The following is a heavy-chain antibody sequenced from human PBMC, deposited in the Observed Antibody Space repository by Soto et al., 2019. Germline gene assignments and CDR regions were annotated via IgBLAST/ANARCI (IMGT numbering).Heavy chain of an antibody. D-gene: IGHD1-26*01. J-gene: IGHJ5*02. Sequence: SVESLKISCQGAGDSCLSVWISWVRQMPGKVLEWLGRIDPSTSYVNYSPSFEVHVTISVDKTTSTAFLQWSSLNIEDSAVYYCSGAETPDTAYSSLSWGQGTPVTVSS. V-gene: IGHV5-10-1*01. CDR3: SGAETPDTAYSSLS. CDR1: GDSCLSVW. CDR2: IDPSTSYV.